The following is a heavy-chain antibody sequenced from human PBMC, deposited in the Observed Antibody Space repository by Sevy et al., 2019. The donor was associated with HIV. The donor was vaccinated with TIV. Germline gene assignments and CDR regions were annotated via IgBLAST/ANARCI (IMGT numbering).Heavy chain of an antibody. CDR2: ISGTGNTK. CDR3: ARVPPYYDSNVSDF. J-gene: IGHJ4*02. Sequence: GGSLRLSCAASGFTFSSHSMNWVRQTPGKGLEWISYISGTGNTKYYADSVKGRFTISGDNAKNSLYLQLKSLRDEETAIYYGARVPPYYDSNVSDFWGQGSLVTVSS. D-gene: IGHD3-22*01. V-gene: IGHV3-48*02. CDR1: GFTFSSHS.